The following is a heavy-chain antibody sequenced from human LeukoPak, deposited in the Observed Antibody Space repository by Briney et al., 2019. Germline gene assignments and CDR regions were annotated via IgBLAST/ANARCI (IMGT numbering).Heavy chain of an antibody. CDR3: ARHSPRRLSGTGPMDY. D-gene: IGHD3-16*02. Sequence: SETLSLTCAVYGGSFSGYYWSWIRQPPGKGLEWIGEINHSGSTNYNPSLKSRVTISVDTSKNQFSLKVSFVTAADTATYYCARHSPRRLSGTGPMDYWGQGILVTVSP. V-gene: IGHV4-34*01. CDR1: GGSFSGYY. CDR2: INHSGST. J-gene: IGHJ4*02.